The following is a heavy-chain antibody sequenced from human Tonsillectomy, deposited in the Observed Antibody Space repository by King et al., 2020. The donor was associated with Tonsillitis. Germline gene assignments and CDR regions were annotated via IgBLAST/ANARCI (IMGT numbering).Heavy chain of an antibody. V-gene: IGHV1-46*01. D-gene: IGHD3-10*01. J-gene: IGHJ4*02. CDR2: INPSGDRP. CDR1: GYTFSSWY. CDR3: ARAGGAGGELDY. Sequence: QLVQSGAEVKKPGASVKLSCKASGYTFSSWYMHWVRQAPGQGLEWMGIINPSGDRPTYAQKFQGRVTMTRDTSTSTVYMELNSLKSEDTAMYYCARAGGAGGELDYWGQGTLVTVSS.